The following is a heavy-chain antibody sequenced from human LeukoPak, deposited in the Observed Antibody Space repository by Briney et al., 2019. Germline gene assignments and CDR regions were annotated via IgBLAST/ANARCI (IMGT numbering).Heavy chain of an antibody. CDR3: ARTYWSGYYSWFDP. CDR2: IYYSGST. D-gene: IGHD3-3*01. CDR1: GGSFSGYY. J-gene: IGHJ5*02. Sequence: PSETLSLTCAVYGGSFSGYYWSWIRQPPGKGLEWIGYIYYSGSTNYNPSLKSRVTISVDTSKNQFSLKLSSVTAADTAVYYCARTYWSGYYSWFDPWGQGTLVTVSS. V-gene: IGHV4-59*01.